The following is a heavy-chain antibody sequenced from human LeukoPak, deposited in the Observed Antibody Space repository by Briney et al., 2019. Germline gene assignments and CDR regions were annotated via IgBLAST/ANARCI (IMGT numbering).Heavy chain of an antibody. J-gene: IGHJ4*02. CDR3: ARGFALRFLEWSYYFDY. CDR1: GYSISSGYY. Sequence: SETLSLTCTVSGYSISSGYYWGWIRQPPGKGLEWIGSIYHSGSTYYNPSLKSRVTISVDTSKNQFSLKLSSMTAADTAVYYCARGFALRFLEWSYYFDYWGQGTLVTVSS. CDR2: IYHSGST. V-gene: IGHV4-38-2*02. D-gene: IGHD3-3*01.